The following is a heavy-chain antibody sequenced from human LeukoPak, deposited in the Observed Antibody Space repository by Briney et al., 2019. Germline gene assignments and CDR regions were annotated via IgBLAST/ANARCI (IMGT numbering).Heavy chain of an antibody. CDR3: ARGPYSSNWYVDY. CDR1: GFTFSSSS. J-gene: IGHJ4*02. V-gene: IGHV3-48*04. CDR2: ISRTGNSI. D-gene: IGHD6-13*01. Sequence: PGGSLRLSCAASGFTFSSSSMNWVRLAPGKGLEWISYISRTGNSIYYADSVKGRFTISRDSAKNSLYLQMNSLRAEDTAVYYCARGPYSSNWYVDYWGQGTLVTVAS.